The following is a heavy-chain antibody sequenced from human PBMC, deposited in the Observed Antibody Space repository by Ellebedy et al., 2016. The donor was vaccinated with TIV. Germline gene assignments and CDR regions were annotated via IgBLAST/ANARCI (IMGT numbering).Heavy chain of an antibody. CDR2: ISSSSSYT. J-gene: IGHJ4*02. D-gene: IGHD2-15*01. V-gene: IGHV3-21*01. CDR1: GFTFSSYS. Sequence: GESLKISCAASGFTFSSYSINWVRQAPGKGLEWVSSISSSSSYTYYGDSVKGRFTISRDNSKNTLDLQMHSLRAEDTAVYYCARRMGYWGQGTLVTVSS. CDR3: ARRMGY.